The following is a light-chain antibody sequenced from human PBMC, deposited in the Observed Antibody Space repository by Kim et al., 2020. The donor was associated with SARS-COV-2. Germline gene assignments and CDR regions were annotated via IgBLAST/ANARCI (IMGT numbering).Light chain of an antibody. CDR1: QSISIY. CDR3: QQSYSDPT. V-gene: IGKV1-39*01. CDR2: AGS. J-gene: IGKJ1*01. Sequence: SASVGDRVTITCRASQSISIYLNWYQQKPGKAPNLMIYAGSTLQSGVPSRSSGSGSGTEFTLTISSLQPEDFATYYCQQSYSDPTFGQGTKVDIK.